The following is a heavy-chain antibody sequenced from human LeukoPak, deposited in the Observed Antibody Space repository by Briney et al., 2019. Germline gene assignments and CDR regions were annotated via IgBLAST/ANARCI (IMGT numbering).Heavy chain of an antibody. J-gene: IGHJ4*02. CDR2: TNNAGREK. CDR3: ARDRAMVDY. V-gene: IGHV3-7*01. D-gene: IGHD5-18*01. CDR1: GFTINNNW. Sequence: AGSLRLSCAASGFTINNNWRNWDRQAQGKGLEWVANTNNAGREKTHVDSVKGRFTIDRDNAKKSLYLQMNSRRVEDTAVYYCARDRAMVDYWGQGTLVTVSS.